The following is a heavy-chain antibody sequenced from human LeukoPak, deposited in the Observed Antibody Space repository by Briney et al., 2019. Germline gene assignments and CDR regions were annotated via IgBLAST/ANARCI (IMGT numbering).Heavy chain of an antibody. CDR2: IDWDDDK. Sequence: SGPTLVNPTQTLTLTCTFSGFSLRTPGMCVHWIRQPPGKALEWLARIDWDDDKKYRKSLKSRLTISKDTSKNQVDLTMTNMDPVDTATYYCAREGSSGGHYDYWGQGTLVTVSS. V-gene: IGHV2-70*11. CDR3: AREGSSGGHYDY. D-gene: IGHD2-15*01. J-gene: IGHJ4*02. CDR1: GFSLRTPGMC.